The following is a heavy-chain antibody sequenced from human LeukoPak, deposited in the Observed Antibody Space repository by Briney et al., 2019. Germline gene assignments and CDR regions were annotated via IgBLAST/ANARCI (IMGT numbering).Heavy chain of an antibody. J-gene: IGHJ4*02. CDR1: GGFLNYYY. CDR3: VREGRTGDYEGY. V-gene: IGHV4-4*07. D-gene: IGHD4-17*01. Sequence: SETLSLTCSVSGGFLNYYYWSWIRQPAGRGLEWIGRVAGSGSTNYNPSLRSRATMSVDKTKNQFSLTLTAVTAADTAVYYCVREGRTGDYEGYWGPGTLVTVSS. CDR2: VAGSGST.